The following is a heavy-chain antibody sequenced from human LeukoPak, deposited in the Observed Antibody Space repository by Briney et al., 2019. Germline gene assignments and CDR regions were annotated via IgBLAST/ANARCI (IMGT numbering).Heavy chain of an antibody. D-gene: IGHD3-10*02. CDR3: ARELVSSGTGYFDL. CDR1: GISFGTFG. J-gene: IGHJ2*01. V-gene: IGHV3-23*01. Sequence: GGSLRLSCEASGISFGTFGMAWVRQAPGKGLQWVSGITGSTTWTYYAASVKGRSTVSRDNSQNTLYLQMNSLRADDTAVYYCARELVSSGTGYFDLWGRGTLVTVSS. CDR2: ITGSTTWT.